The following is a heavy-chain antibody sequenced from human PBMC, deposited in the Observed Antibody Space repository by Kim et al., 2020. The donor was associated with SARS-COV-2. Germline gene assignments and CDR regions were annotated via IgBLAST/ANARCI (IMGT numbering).Heavy chain of an antibody. J-gene: IGHJ1*01. CDR3: SGGVGRIHGKWFGV. CDR1: GGSISTYY. Sequence: SETLSLTCTVSGGSISTYYWTWIRQSPGKRLEWIGFSNHSTGTTSSNPPLKSRVTISVDASKNQLSLKLRSVTAAATATYYCSGGVGRIHGKWFGVWGQG. V-gene: IGHV4-4*09. CDR2: SNHSTGTT. D-gene: IGHD3-10*01.